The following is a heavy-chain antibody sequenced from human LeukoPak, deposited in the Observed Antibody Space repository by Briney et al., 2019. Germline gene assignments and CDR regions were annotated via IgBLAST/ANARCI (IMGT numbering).Heavy chain of an antibody. CDR3: AGTYSLYDPFDI. J-gene: IGHJ3*02. V-gene: IGHV4-38-2*02. CDR1: NYSISSGYY. Sequence: SETLSLTCTVSNYSISSGYYWAWIRQPPGKGLEWIGNIYHSGNTYYNPSLKSRVSLSVDTSENQFSLKLSSVTAADTAVYHCAGTYSLYDPFDIWGQGTMVTVSS. CDR2: IYHSGNT. D-gene: IGHD6-13*01.